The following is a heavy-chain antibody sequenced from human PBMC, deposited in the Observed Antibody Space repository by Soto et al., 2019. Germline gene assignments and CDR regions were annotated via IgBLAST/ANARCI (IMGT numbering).Heavy chain of an antibody. Sequence: SGPPLVNPTQTITLTCPFSGFSLSTYGVGVGWIRQPPGKALEWLALIFWDDDKRYSPSLRTRLTITKDTSKNQVVLTMTNMDPVDTAKYDFAHRRFSENEFDDWGHGNRVTVFS. J-gene: IGHJ4*01. V-gene: IGHV2-5*02. CDR2: IFWDDDK. CDR1: GFSLSTYGVG. CDR3: AHRRFSENEFDD. D-gene: IGHD1-1*01.